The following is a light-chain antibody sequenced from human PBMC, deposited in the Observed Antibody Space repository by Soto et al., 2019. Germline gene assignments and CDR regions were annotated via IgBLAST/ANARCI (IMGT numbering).Light chain of an antibody. CDR2: GAS. V-gene: IGKV3-20*01. J-gene: IGKJ5*01. CDR1: QSVSSN. Sequence: EIVMTQSPASLSVSRGERATLSCRASQSVSSNLAWYQQKPGQAPRLLIHGASSRATGIPDRFSGSGSGTDFTLTISRLEPGDFAVYYCQQYDSAPNAFGQGTRLEIK. CDR3: QQYDSAPNA.